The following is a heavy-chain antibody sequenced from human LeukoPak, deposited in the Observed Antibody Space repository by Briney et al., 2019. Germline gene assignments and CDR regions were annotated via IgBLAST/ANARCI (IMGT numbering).Heavy chain of an antibody. J-gene: IGHJ4*01. CDR2: IYHSGST. Sequence: SETLSLTCTVSGYSISSGYYWGWIRQPPGKGLEWIGSIYHSGSTYYNPSLKSRVTISVDTSKNQFSLKLSSVTAADTAVYYCARDPPXAXXWXXXTLVTVSS. CDR3: ARDPPXAXX. CDR1: GYSISSGYY. V-gene: IGHV4-38-2*02.